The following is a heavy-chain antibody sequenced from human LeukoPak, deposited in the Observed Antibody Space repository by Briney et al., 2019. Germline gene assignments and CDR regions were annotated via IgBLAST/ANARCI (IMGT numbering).Heavy chain of an antibody. V-gene: IGHV3-11*01. CDR1: GFTFSDYY. D-gene: IGHD3-9*01. J-gene: IGHJ4*02. CDR2: ISDRGSSI. CDR3: ARVPINILTGYYRAY. Sequence: GGSLRLSCAASGFTFSDYYMSWIRQAPGKGLVWVADISDRGSSIYYADYVKDRCTICRDNAKKPLYLQINSLRAEDTAVYYCARVPINILTGYYRAYWGQGTLVTVSS.